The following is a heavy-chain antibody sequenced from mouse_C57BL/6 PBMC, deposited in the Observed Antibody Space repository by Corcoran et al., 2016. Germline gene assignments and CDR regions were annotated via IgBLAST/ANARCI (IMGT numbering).Heavy chain of an antibody. CDR3: ARRGMANWDY. Sequence: QIQLVQSGPELKKPGETVKISCKASGYTFTTYGMSWVKQAPGKGLKWMGWINTYSGVPTYADDFKGRFAFSLETSVSTAYLQINNLKNEDTATYFWARRGMANWDYWGQGTTLTVSS. D-gene: IGHD4-1*01. CDR1: GYTFTTYG. J-gene: IGHJ2*01. CDR2: INTYSGVP. V-gene: IGHV9-3*01.